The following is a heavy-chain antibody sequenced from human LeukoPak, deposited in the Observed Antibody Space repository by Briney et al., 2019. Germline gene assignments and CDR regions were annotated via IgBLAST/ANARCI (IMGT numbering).Heavy chain of an antibody. J-gene: IGHJ4*02. Sequence: ASVKVFCKASGYTFTSYGISWVRQAPGQGLVWMGWISAYNGNTNYAQKIQGRVTMTTDTSTSTAYMELRSLRSDDTAVYYCARDGFYYGSGGTFDYWGQGTLVTVSS. V-gene: IGHV1-18*01. CDR2: ISAYNGNT. CDR1: GYTFTSYG. D-gene: IGHD3-10*01. CDR3: ARDGFYYGSGGTFDY.